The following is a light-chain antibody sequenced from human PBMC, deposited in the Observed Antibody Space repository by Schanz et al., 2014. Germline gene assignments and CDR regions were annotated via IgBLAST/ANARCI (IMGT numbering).Light chain of an antibody. Sequence: EILMTQSPATLSVSPGERATLSCRASQSVSSNLAWYRQKPGQAPRLLIYSASTRATGIPARFSGSGSGTEFTLTVSSLQSEDFAVYYCQQYNDWPPLTFGGGTKVEIK. CDR3: QQYNDWPPLT. J-gene: IGKJ4*01. V-gene: IGKV3-15*01. CDR2: SAS. CDR1: QSVSSN.